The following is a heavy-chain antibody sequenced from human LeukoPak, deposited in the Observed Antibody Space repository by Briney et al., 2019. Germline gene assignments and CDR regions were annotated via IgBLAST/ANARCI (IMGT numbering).Heavy chain of an antibody. D-gene: IGHD1-26*01. CDR3: ARCIVGATTCYFDY. CDR2: INPNSGGT. V-gene: IGHV1-2*02. CDR1: GYTFTGYY. Sequence: ASVKVSCNASGYTFTGYYMHWVRQAPGQGLEWMGWINPNSGGTNYAQKFQGRVTMTRDTSISTAYMELSRLRSDDTAVYYCARCIVGATTCYFDYWGQGTLVPVSS. J-gene: IGHJ4*02.